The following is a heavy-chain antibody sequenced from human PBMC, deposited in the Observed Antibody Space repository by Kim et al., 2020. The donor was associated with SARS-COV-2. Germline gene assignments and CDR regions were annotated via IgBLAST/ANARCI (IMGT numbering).Heavy chain of an antibody. Sequence: SYANHSPSFQGHVTFSADKSINTAYLQWSSLKASDTAMYYCAREFTAFDIWGQGTMVTVSS. V-gene: IGHV5-10-1*01. J-gene: IGHJ3*02. D-gene: IGHD3-10*01. CDR3: AREFTAFDI. CDR2: SYA.